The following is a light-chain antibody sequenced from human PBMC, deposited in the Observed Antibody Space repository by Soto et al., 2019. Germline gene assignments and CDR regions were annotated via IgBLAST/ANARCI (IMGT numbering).Light chain of an antibody. CDR1: QSVSSN. V-gene: IGKV3-15*01. CDR3: QQYHNWPPYT. Sequence: EIVMTQSPATLSVSPGERATLSCRASQSVSSNLAWYQQKPGQAPRLLIYGASTRATGIPARFSGSGSGTEFTLTISLLQSEDFAVYYCQQYHNWPPYTFGQGTKLEIK. CDR2: GAS. J-gene: IGKJ2*01.